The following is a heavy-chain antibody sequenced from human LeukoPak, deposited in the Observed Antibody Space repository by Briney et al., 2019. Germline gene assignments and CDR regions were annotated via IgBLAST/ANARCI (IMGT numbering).Heavy chain of an antibody. V-gene: IGHV4-34*01. CDR2: IYHSGST. J-gene: IGHJ4*02. CDR3: ARYVGGSYGNYFDY. D-gene: IGHD1-26*01. Sequence: SETLSLTCAVYGGSFSGYYWSWIRQPPGKGLEWIGEIYHSGSTNYDPSLKSRVTISVDKSKNQFSLKLSSVTAADTAVYYCARYVGGSYGNYFDYWGQGTLVTVSS. CDR1: GGSFSGYY.